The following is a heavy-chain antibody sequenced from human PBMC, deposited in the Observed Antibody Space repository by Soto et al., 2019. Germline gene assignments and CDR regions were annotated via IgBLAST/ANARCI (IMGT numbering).Heavy chain of an antibody. Sequence: QVQLQQWGAGLLKPSETLSLNCTVQGGSVSGHYWSWIRQSPGKGLEWIGEINHSGSTNYNPSLKIRVTISVDTSRNQFSLKVRSVTAADTAVYYCARDRGYQVVSWSSYYYDLDVWGQGATVTVSS. J-gene: IGHJ6*02. CDR1: GGSVSGHY. CDR2: INHSGST. CDR3: ARDRGYQVVSWSSYYYDLDV. V-gene: IGHV4-34*01. D-gene: IGHD2-15*01.